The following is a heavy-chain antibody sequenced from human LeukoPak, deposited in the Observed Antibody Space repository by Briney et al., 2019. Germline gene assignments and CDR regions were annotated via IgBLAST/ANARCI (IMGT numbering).Heavy chain of an antibody. J-gene: IGHJ3*02. V-gene: IGHV3-7*01. CDR1: GFTFSHYW. Sequence: GGSLRLSCAASGFTFSHYWMSWVRQAPGKGLEWVANIKPDGSDKYYVDSVKGRFTISRDNAKNSLYLQMDSLIAEDTAVYYCAREDMWAFDIWGQGTMVTVSS. CDR2: IKPDGSDK. D-gene: IGHD2-15*01. CDR3: AREDMWAFDI.